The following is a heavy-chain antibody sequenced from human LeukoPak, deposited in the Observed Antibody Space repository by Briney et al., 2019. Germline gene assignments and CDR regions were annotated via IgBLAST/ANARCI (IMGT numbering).Heavy chain of an antibody. CDR3: ARTPGYCSSTSCSMGVYFDY. Sequence: GRSLRLSCAASGFTFSSYAMHWVRKAPGKGLEWVAVISYDGSNKYYADSVKGRFTISRDNSKNTLYLQMNSLRAEDTAVYYCARTPGYCSSTSCSMGVYFDYWGQGTLVTVSS. D-gene: IGHD2-2*01. V-gene: IGHV3-30-3*01. CDR1: GFTFSSYA. CDR2: ISYDGSNK. J-gene: IGHJ4*02.